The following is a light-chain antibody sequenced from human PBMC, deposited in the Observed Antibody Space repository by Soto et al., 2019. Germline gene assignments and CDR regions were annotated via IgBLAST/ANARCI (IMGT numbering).Light chain of an antibody. Sequence: SYELTQPPSVSVAPGKTARITCGGDNIDSKSVHWYQQRPGQAPVLVIYYDTDRPSGIPERFSGSNSGNTATLIISRVEAGDEADYYCQVWDNNSDHVVFGGGTKVTVL. CDR2: YDT. V-gene: IGLV3-21*04. J-gene: IGLJ2*01. CDR3: QVWDNNSDHVV. CDR1: NIDSKS.